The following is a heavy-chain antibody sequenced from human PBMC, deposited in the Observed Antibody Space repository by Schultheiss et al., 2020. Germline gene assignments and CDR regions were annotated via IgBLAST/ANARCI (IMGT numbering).Heavy chain of an antibody. CDR1: GFTFSSYA. Sequence: ESLKISCAASGFTFSSYAMSWVRQAPGKGLEWVSYISSSSSYIYYADSVKGRFTNSRDNAQNSLYLQMNSLRAEDTAVDYCARRVYSSGCIDYWGQGTLVTVSS. CDR2: ISSSSSYI. V-gene: IGHV3-21*05. D-gene: IGHD6-19*01. CDR3: ARRVYSSGCIDY. J-gene: IGHJ4*02.